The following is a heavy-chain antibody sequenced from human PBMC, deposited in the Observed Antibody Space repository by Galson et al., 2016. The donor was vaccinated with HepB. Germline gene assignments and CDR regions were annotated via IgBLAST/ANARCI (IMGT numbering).Heavy chain of an antibody. CDR1: GFIFSNYW. CDR2: INQDGRTT. D-gene: IGHD3-10*01. J-gene: IGHJ4*02. CDR3: VRDGRHGEDRAFDI. Sequence: SLRLSCAASGFIFSNYWMSWIRQAPGKGLEWVANINQDGRTTYHVDSVEGRFTISRDNAKNSVYLQMNSLTVEDTAVYYCVRDGRHGEDRAFDIWGQGALVTVSS. V-gene: IGHV3-7*03.